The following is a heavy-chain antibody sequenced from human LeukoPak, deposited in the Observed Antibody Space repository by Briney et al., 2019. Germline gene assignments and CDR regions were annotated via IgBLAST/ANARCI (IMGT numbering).Heavy chain of an antibody. Sequence: GGSLRLSCAASGFSFSSYAMHWVRQAPGKGLEWVAVISYDGSNKYYADSVKGRFTISRDNSKNTLYLQMNSLRAEDTAVYYCARDFFGSGSDYYYGMDVWGQGTTVTDSS. CDR1: GFSFSSYA. V-gene: IGHV3-30-3*01. CDR3: ARDFFGSGSDYYYGMDV. D-gene: IGHD3-10*01. CDR2: ISYDGSNK. J-gene: IGHJ6*02.